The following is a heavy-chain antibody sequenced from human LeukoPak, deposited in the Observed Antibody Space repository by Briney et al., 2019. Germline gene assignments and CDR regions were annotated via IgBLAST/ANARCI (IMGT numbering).Heavy chain of an antibody. Sequence: PGGSLRLSCAASGFPFSYYGMHWVRKAPGKGLEWVALTWYDGSKKYIAASVRGRFTISKDNSKNTLYLQMNSLRAEDTAVYYCARVANITTFGMDVWGHGTTVTVSS. CDR1: GFPFSYYG. CDR2: TWYDGSKK. CDR3: ARVANITTFGMDV. V-gene: IGHV3-33*01. J-gene: IGHJ6*02. D-gene: IGHD3-9*01.